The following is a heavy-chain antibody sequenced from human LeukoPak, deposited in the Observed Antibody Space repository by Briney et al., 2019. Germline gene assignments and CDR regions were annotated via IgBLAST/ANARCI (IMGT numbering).Heavy chain of an antibody. V-gene: IGHV4-39*01. J-gene: IGHJ3*02. D-gene: IGHD5-12*01. CDR2: IYYSGST. CDR3: ARRKKRWLQLLGAFDI. Sequence: SETLSLTCTVSGGSISSSSYYWGWIRQPPGKGLEWIGSIYYSGSTYYNPSLKSRVTISVDTSKNQFSLRLSSVTDADTAVYYCARRKKRWLQLLGAFDIWGQGTMVTVSS. CDR1: GGSISSSSYY.